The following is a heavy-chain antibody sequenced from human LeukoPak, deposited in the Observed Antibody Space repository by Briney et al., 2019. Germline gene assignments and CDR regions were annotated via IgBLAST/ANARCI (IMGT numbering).Heavy chain of an antibody. CDR1: GFTFSTYW. J-gene: IGHJ4*02. V-gene: IGHV3-66*01. CDR2: INTDGST. D-gene: IGHD4-11*01. Sequence: GGSLRLSCAASGFTFSTYWMSWVRQAPGKGLDWVSVINTDGSTYYADSVKGRFTISRDSSKNTLYLQMNSLRVEDTAVYYCARDPYSNYFDYWGQGTLVTVSS. CDR3: ARDPYSNYFDY.